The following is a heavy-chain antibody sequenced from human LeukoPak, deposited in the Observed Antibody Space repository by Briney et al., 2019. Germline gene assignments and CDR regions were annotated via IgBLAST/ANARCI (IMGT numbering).Heavy chain of an antibody. J-gene: IGHJ4*02. D-gene: IGHD3-9*01. V-gene: IGHV4-39*01. CDR1: GGSISSSSYY. CDR3: ARRRLRYFDW. Sequence: SETLSLTCTVSGGSISSSSYYWGWIRQPPGKGLEWIGSIYYSGSTYYNPSLKSRVTISVDTSKNQFSLKLSSVTAADTAVYYCARRRLRYFDWWGQGTLVTVSS. CDR2: IYYSGST.